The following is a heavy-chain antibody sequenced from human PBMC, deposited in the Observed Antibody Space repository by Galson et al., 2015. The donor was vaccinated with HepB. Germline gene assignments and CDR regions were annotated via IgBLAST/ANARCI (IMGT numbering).Heavy chain of an antibody. Sequence: SVKVSCKASGYTFTAYTMNWVRQAPGQRLEWMGWINAGNGNTKYSQKFQGRVTMSRDPSASTAYMELSSLRSEDTAVYYCARGDQGYYDNSGYYWGQGTLVTVSS. CDR3: ARGDQGYYDNSGYY. V-gene: IGHV1-3*01. CDR2: INAGNGNT. J-gene: IGHJ4*02. D-gene: IGHD3-22*01. CDR1: GYTFTAYT.